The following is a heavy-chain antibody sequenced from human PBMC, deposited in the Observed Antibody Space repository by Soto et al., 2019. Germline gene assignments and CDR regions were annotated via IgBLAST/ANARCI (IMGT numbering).Heavy chain of an antibody. CDR1: GYTFSNFG. V-gene: IGHV1-18*01. CDR2: INPDNGDT. CDR3: ARGVRVSAYLDYYMDV. Sequence: QVQLVQSGAEVKKPGASLKVSCKASGYTFSNFGVSWVRQAPGQGLEWIGWINPDNGDTNYGQKFQGRATMTTDTFTTPAYMEVRGLRSDDTAVYYCARGVRVSAYLDYYMDVWGEGTTVTVSS. J-gene: IGHJ6*03. D-gene: IGHD3-10*02.